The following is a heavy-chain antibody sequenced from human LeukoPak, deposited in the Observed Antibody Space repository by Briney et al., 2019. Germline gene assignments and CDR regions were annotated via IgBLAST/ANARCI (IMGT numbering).Heavy chain of an antibody. Sequence: GGSLRLSRAASGFTFSSYAMSWVRQAPGKGLERVSAISGSGGSTYYADSVKGRFTISRDNSKNTLYLQMNSLRAEDTAVYYCAKDPLLEWFDYWGQGTLVTVSS. J-gene: IGHJ4*02. D-gene: IGHD3-3*01. CDR3: AKDPLLEWFDY. CDR2: ISGSGGST. V-gene: IGHV3-23*01. CDR1: GFTFSSYA.